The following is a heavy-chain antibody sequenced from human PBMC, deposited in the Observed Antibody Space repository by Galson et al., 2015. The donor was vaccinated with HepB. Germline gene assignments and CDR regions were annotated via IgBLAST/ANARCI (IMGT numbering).Heavy chain of an antibody. CDR1: GYTFTSYA. Sequence: SVKVSCKASGYTFTSYAMHWVRQAPGQRLEWMGWINAGNGNTKYSQKFQGRVTITRDTSASTAYMELSSLRSEDTAAHYCAREDSSGYSGFDYWGQGTLVTVSS. V-gene: IGHV1-3*01. CDR2: INAGNGNT. CDR3: AREDSSGYSGFDY. J-gene: IGHJ4*02. D-gene: IGHD3-22*01.